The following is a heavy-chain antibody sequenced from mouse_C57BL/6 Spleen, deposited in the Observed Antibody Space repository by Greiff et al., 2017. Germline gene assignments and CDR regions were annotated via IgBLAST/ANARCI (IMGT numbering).Heavy chain of an antibody. Sequence: EVQLVESGGGLVKPGGSLKLSCAASGFTFSSYAMSWVRQTPEKRLEWVATISYGGSYTYYPDNVKGRFTISRDNAKNNLYLQMSHLKSEDTAMYYCARDGGSYFDYWGQGTTLTVSS. CDR1: GFTFSSYA. CDR3: ARDGGSYFDY. J-gene: IGHJ2*01. V-gene: IGHV5-4*01. CDR2: ISYGGSYT.